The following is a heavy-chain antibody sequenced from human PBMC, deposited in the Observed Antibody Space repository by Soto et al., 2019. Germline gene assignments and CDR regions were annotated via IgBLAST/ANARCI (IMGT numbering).Heavy chain of an antibody. CDR2: ISSSSSYI. V-gene: IGHV3-21*01. D-gene: IGHD3-22*01. CDR3: ARVFSLNYDSTPAPDDY. Sequence: GGSLRLSCAASGFTFSSSSMNWVRKAPGKGLEWVSSISSSSSYIYYADSVKGRFTISRDNAKNSLYLQMNSLRAEDTAVYYCARVFSLNYDSTPAPDDYWGQGTLVTVSS. CDR1: GFTFSSSS. J-gene: IGHJ4*02.